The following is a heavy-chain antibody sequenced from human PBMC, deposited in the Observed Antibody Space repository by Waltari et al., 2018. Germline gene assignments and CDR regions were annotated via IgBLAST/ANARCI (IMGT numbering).Heavy chain of an antibody. V-gene: IGHV3-64D*06. CDR3: VKESPTRSRPDAFDI. CDR1: GFTFSSYA. D-gene: IGHD1-26*01. CDR2: ISSNGGST. J-gene: IGHJ3*02. Sequence: EVQLVESGGGLVQPGGSLRLSCSASGFTFSSYAMHWVRQAPGKGQEYVSTISSNGGSTYYADSVKGRFTISRDNSKNTLYLQMSSLRAEDTAVYYCVKESPTRSRPDAFDIWGQGTMVTVSS.